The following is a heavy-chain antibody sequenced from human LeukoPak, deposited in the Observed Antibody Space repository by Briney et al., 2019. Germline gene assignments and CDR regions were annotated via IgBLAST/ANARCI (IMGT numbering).Heavy chain of an antibody. CDR1: GFTFSSYW. CDR3: ARVTGYCSSTSCPGGDWFDP. CDR2: IKQDGSDK. Sequence: PGGSLRLSCAASGFTFSSYWMSWVRQARGKGLEWVANIKQDGSDKYYVDSVKGRFTISRDKAKKSLYLQMNSLRAEDTAVYYCARVTGYCSSTSCPGGDWFDPWGQGTLVTVSS. V-gene: IGHV3-7*01. D-gene: IGHD2-2*01. J-gene: IGHJ5*02.